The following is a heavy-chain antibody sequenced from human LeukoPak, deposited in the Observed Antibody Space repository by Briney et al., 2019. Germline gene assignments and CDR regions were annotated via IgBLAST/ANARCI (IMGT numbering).Heavy chain of an antibody. CDR1: GFSISNYA. D-gene: IGHD5-12*01. V-gene: IGHV3-33*06. CDR2: IWGDGSSR. J-gene: IGHJ4*02. Sequence: PGRSLRLSCVKTGFSISNYAINWVRQAPGKGLEWVAVIWGDGSSRVYADSVRGRFTMSSDNSKNTVYLQMNNLGAEDTAVYYCAKSGDTGFDFFDFWGQGTLVTVSS. CDR3: AKSGDTGFDFFDF.